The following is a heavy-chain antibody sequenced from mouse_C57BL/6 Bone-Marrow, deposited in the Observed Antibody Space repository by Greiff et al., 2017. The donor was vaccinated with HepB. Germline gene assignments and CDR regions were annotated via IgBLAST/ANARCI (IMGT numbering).Heavy chain of an antibody. CDR2: INPYNGGT. D-gene: IGHD2-2*01. Sequence: EVKLQESGPVLVKPGASVKMSCKASGYTFTDYYMNWVKQSHGKSLEWIGVINPYNGGTSYNQKFKGKATLTVDKSSSTAYMELNSLTSEDSAVYYCATPIYYGYDGFAYWGQGTLVTVSA. CDR3: ATPIYYGYDGFAY. J-gene: IGHJ3*01. V-gene: IGHV1-19*01. CDR1: GYTFTDYY.